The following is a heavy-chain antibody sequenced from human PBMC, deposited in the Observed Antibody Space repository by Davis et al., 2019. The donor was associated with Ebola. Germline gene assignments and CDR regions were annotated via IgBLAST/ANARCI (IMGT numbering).Heavy chain of an antibody. Sequence: GESLKISCAASGFTFDDYAMHWVRQAPGKGLEWVSYISSSSSTIYYADSVKGRFTISRDNAKNSLYLQMNSLRDENTAVYYCARGALVVAAWFDPWGQGTLVTVSS. CDR2: ISSSSSTI. CDR1: GFTFDDYA. J-gene: IGHJ5*02. V-gene: IGHV3-48*02. D-gene: IGHD2-15*01. CDR3: ARGALVVAAWFDP.